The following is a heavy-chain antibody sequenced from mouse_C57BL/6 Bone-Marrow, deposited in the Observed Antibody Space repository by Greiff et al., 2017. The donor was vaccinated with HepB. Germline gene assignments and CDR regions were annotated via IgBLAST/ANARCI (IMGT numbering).Heavy chain of an antibody. Sequence: VQLQQSGPVLVKPGASVKMSCKASGYTFTDYYMNWVKQSHGKSLEWIGVINPYNGGTSYNQKFKGKATLTVDKSSITAYMELNSLTSEDSAVYYCARGYGYSFAYWGQGTLVTVSA. V-gene: IGHV1-19*01. D-gene: IGHD2-2*01. J-gene: IGHJ3*01. CDR2: INPYNGGT. CDR3: ARGYGYSFAY. CDR1: GYTFTDYY.